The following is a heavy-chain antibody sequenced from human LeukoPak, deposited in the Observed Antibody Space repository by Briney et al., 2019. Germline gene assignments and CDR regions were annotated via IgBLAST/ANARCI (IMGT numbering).Heavy chain of an antibody. CDR3: ASLGYCSGGSCYPEKEFDY. CDR1: GGTFSSYA. Sequence: SVKVSCKASGGTFSSYAISWVRQAPGQGLEWMGRIIPILGIANYAQKFQGRVTITADKSTSTAYMELSSLRSEDTAVYYCASLGYCSGGSCYPEKEFDYWGQGTLVTVSS. CDR2: IIPILGIA. D-gene: IGHD2-15*01. J-gene: IGHJ4*02. V-gene: IGHV1-69*04.